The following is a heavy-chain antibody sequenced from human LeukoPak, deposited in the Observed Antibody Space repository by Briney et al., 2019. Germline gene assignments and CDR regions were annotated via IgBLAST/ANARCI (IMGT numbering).Heavy chain of an antibody. Sequence: GESLKISCKGSGYSFTSYWIGWVRQMPGKGLGWMGIIYPGDSDTRYSPSFQGQVTISADKSISTAYLQWSSLKASDTAMYYCARTYYYGSGSYPFDYWGQGTLVTVSS. CDR1: GYSFTSYW. V-gene: IGHV5-51*01. D-gene: IGHD3-10*01. CDR2: IYPGDSDT. CDR3: ARTYYYGSGSYPFDY. J-gene: IGHJ4*02.